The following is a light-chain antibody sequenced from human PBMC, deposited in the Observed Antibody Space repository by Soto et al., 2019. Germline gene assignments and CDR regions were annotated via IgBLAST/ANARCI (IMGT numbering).Light chain of an antibody. V-gene: IGLV2-14*02. CDR1: SSDVGRYNL. Sequence: QSVLTQPASVSGSPGQSITISCTGTSSDVGRYNLVSWYQQHPGKAPKLMISEVSNRPSGVPNRFSGSKSGNTASLTIFGLQGEDEADYYCSSCTRSSTIVVGTGTKVTVL. CDR2: EVS. J-gene: IGLJ1*01. CDR3: SSCTRSSTIV.